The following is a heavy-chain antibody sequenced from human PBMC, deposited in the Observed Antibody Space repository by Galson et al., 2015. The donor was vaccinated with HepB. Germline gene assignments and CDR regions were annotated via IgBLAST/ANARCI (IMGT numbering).Heavy chain of an antibody. J-gene: IGHJ6*03. CDR1: GFTFSSYW. CDR3: ARQHYEKLYYYYYMDV. Sequence: SLRLSCAASGFTFSSYWMHWVRQAPGKGLVWVSRINSDGSSTSYADSVKGRFTISRDNAKNTLYLQMNSLRAEDTAVYYCARQHYEKLYYYYYMDVWGKGTTVTVSS. CDR2: INSDGSST. D-gene: IGHD3-3*01. V-gene: IGHV3-74*01.